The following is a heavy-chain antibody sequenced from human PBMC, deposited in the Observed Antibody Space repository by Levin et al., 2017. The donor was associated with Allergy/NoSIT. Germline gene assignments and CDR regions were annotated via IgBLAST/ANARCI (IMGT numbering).Heavy chain of an antibody. Sequence: GESLKISCSASGFTFGDYAMSWFRQAPGKGLEWVAFLRSIRHGGTSEYAASVKGRFIISRDDSKSIAYLQMNSLKIEDTAVYYCTRDIAASHWFDPWGQGTQVTVSS. CDR1: GFTFGDYA. J-gene: IGHJ5*02. V-gene: IGHV3-49*03. CDR2: LRSIRHGGTS. CDR3: TRDIAASHWFDP. D-gene: IGHD6-6*01.